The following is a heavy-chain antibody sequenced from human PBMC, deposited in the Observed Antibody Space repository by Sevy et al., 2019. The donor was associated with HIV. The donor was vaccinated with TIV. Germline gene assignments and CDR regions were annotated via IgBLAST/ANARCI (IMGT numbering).Heavy chain of an antibody. Sequence: SETLSLTCAVSGGSFSGYFWNWIRQSPGKGLEWIGEINHTGSLKYNPSLKSRVTISVDASKSQLSLHLRSVTAADTAVYYCARGRQAYVVVVPSTVPFDHWGRGTLVTVSS. D-gene: IGHD2-2*01. V-gene: IGHV4-34*01. CDR2: INHTGSL. CDR3: ARGRQAYVVVVPSTVPFDH. CDR1: GGSFSGYF. J-gene: IGHJ4*02.